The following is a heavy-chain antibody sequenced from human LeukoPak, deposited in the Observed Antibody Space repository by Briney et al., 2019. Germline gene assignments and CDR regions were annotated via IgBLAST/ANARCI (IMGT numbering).Heavy chain of an antibody. J-gene: IGHJ4*02. V-gene: IGHV1-46*01. CDR1: GDTFTSYY. CDR2: INPSGGST. D-gene: IGHD2-2*01. Sequence: ASVKVSCKASGDTFTSYYIHWVRQAPGQGLEWMGRINPSGGSTNYAQKFQGRVTMTRDMSTSTVYMELSSLRSEDTAVYYCARDPLGSTSCLDYWGQGTLVTVSS. CDR3: ARDPLGSTSCLDY.